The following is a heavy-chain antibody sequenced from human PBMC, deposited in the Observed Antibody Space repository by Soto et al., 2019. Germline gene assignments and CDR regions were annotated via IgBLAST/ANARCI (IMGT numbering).Heavy chain of an antibody. Sequence: QVQLVESGGGVVQPGRSLRLSCAASGFTFSSYAMHWVRQAPGKGLEWVAVMSYDGSNKYYADSVKGRFTISRDNSKNTLYLQMNSLRAEDTAVYYCARPHDSDYYYGMDVWGQGTTVTVSS. CDR3: ARPHDSDYYYGMDV. CDR1: GFTFSSYA. J-gene: IGHJ6*02. D-gene: IGHD2-15*01. V-gene: IGHV3-30-3*01. CDR2: MSYDGSNK.